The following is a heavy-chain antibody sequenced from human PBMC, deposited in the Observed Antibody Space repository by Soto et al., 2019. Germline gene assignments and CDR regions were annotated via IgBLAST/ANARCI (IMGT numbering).Heavy chain of an antibody. V-gene: IGHV5-10-1*01. CDR1: GYSFTTYW. Sequence: VQLVQSGAEVKKPGESLRISCQASGYSFTTYWISWVRQMPGKGLECMGRIDPTDSYTDYSPSFEGHVTMSVDRSINTAYLEWSSLKASDSAMYYCARLTLAHDSSGYHIFDSWGLGTLVTVSS. J-gene: IGHJ4*02. CDR3: ARLTLAHDSSGYHIFDS. CDR2: IDPTDSYT. D-gene: IGHD3-22*01.